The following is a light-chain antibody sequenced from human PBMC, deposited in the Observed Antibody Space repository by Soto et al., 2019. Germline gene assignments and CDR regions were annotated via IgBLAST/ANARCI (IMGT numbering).Light chain of an antibody. CDR1: QSVSSSY. V-gene: IGKV3-20*01. CDR3: QQYGSSPRT. J-gene: IGKJ1*01. CDR2: DAS. Sequence: EIVLTQSPGTLSLSPGERATLSCRASQSVSSSYLAWYQQKPGQAPRLLIYDASSRATGIPDRFSGSGSGTDFTLTISRLEPEEFAVYCCQQYGSSPRTFGQGTKVEVK.